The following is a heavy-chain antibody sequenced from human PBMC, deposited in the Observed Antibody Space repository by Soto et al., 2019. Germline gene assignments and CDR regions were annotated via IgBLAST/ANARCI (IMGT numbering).Heavy chain of an antibody. CDR1: GYIFTNYY. V-gene: IGHV1-46*03. CDR3: TSGGAIGVGTAPFHL. D-gene: IGHD2-21*02. J-gene: IGHJ5*02. Sequence: ATVKVSGKASGYIFTNYYIHWVRQAPVEGLELMGTINAGGGYTTYAQRFLGRVSMTRDTSTSTVSMELSSLRSEDTALYYCTSGGAIGVGTAPFHLWG. CDR2: INAGGGYT.